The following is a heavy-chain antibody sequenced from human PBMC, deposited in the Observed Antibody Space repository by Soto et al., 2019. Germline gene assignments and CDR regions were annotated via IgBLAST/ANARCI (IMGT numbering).Heavy chain of an antibody. Sequence: QVQLVQSGAEVKKPGSSVQVSCKASGGTFSSYAISWVRQAPGQGLEWMGGIIPIVGTANYAQKYQGRGTITADESTSTAYMELSSLRSEDTCVYYWARRMESSEVFGYLGQGTLGNVSS. V-gene: IGHV1-69*01. CDR1: GGTFSSYA. J-gene: IGHJ4*02. CDR3: ARRMESSEVFGY. CDR2: IIPIVGTA. D-gene: IGHD3-22*01.